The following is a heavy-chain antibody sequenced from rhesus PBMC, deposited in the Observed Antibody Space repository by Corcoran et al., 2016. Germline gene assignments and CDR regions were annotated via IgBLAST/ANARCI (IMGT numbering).Heavy chain of an antibody. CDR2: ISPLGGKT. D-gene: IGHD6-31*01. J-gene: IGHJ4*01. V-gene: IGHV1-198*02. Sequence: QVQLVQSGAEVKKPGASVKVSCKASGFTFGSYAISWVRQAPGKGLEWRGVISPLGGKTNYEEKLQCGVTGTGDTSTSTAYMELSSLGSEDAAVYYCARCSIAAAVYHYWGQGVLVTVSS. CDR1: GFTFGSYA. CDR3: ARCSIAAAVYHY.